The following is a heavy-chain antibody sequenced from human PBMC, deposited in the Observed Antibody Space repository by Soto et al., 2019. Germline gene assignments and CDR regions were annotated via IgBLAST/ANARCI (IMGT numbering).Heavy chain of an antibody. D-gene: IGHD4-17*01. J-gene: IGHJ6*02. CDR1: GFTFDDYA. CDR2: ISWNSGSI. CDR3: AKGYGDLYYYYGMDV. Sequence: DVQLVESGGGLVQPGRSLRLSCAASGFTFDDYAMHWVRQAPGKGLEWVSGISWNSGSIGYADSVKGRFTISRDNAKNSLYLQMNSLRAEDTALYYCAKGYGDLYYYYGMDVWGQGTTVTVSS. V-gene: IGHV3-9*01.